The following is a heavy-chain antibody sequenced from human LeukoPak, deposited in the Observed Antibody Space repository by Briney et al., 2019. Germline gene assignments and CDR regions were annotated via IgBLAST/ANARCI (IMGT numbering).Heavy chain of an antibody. CDR1: GFTFSSHS. Sequence: GGSLRLSCAASGFTFSSHSMNWARQAPGKGLEWVSSIDSSSGGSTYYADSVKGRFTISRDNSKNTLYLQMTSLRAEDTAVYYCAKDQVWIVVGSFDYWGQGTLVTVSS. D-gene: IGHD3-22*01. V-gene: IGHV3-23*01. J-gene: IGHJ4*02. CDR3: AKDQVWIVVGSFDY. CDR2: IDSSSGGST.